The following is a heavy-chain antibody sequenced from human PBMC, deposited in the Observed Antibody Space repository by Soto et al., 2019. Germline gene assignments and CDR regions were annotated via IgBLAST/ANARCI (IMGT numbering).Heavy chain of an antibody. CDR1: GYSFTSYW. CDR2: IDPSDSYT. D-gene: IGHD5-18*01. CDR3: ARVPIQLWSFDY. Sequence: PGESLKISCKGSGYSFTSYWISWVRQMPGKGLEWMGRIDPSDSYTNYSPSFQGHVTISADKSISTAYLQWSSLKAADTAVYYCARVPIQLWSFDYWGQGTLVTVSS. J-gene: IGHJ4*02. V-gene: IGHV5-10-1*01.